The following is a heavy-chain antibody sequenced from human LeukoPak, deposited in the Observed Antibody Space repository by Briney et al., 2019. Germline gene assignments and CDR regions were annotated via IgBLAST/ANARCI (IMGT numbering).Heavy chain of an antibody. V-gene: IGHV4-61*08. J-gene: IGHJ4*02. CDR1: GGSISSGGYY. CDR3: ARGSSWNYAEFDY. Sequence: SQTLSLTCTVSGGSISSGGYYWSWIRQPPGKGLEWIGYIYYSGSTNYNPSLKSRVTISVDTSKNQFSLKLSSVTAADTAVYYCARGSSWNYAEFDYWGQGTLVTVSS. CDR2: IYYSGST. D-gene: IGHD1-7*01.